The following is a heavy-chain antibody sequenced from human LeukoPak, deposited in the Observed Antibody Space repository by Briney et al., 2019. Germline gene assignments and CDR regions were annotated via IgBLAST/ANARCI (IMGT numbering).Heavy chain of an antibody. J-gene: IGHJ4*02. D-gene: IGHD4-23*01. CDR3: ARGNYDGQGSFDY. Sequence: GGSLRLSCAASGFTFSSYSLNWVRQAPGKGLEWVPSISSSSSYIYYADSVKGRFTISRDNAKNSLYLQMNSLRAEDTAVYYCARGNYDGQGSFDYWGQGTLVTVSS. CDR2: ISSSSSYI. V-gene: IGHV3-21*01. CDR1: GFTFSSYS.